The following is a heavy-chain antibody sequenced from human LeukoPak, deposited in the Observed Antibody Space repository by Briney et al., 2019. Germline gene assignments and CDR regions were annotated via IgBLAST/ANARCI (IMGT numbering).Heavy chain of an antibody. V-gene: IGHV4-59*01. CDR3: ARGGQYYGSGRSFDY. J-gene: IGHJ4*02. CDR1: DDSITIYY. CDR2: IYYSGST. D-gene: IGHD3-10*01. Sequence: SETLSLTCTVSDDSITIYYWSWIRQPPGKGLEWIGYIYYSGSTNYNPSLKSRVTISVDTSKNQFSLKLSSVTAADTAVYYCARGGQYYGSGRSFDYWGQGTLVTVSS.